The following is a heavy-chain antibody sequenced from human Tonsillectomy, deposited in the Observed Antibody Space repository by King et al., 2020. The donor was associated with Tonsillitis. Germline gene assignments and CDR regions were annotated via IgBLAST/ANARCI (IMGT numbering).Heavy chain of an antibody. CDR3: ASATCSSTTCYRPAYFQE. D-gene: IGHD2-2*01. Sequence: QLQESGPGLVKPSQTLSLTCIVSGGSISSGGFYWSWIRQHPEKGLEWIGYIYYTGSTYYNPSLKSRITISLDTSRNQFSLNLSSVTAADTALYYCASATCSSTTCYRPAYFQEWGQGALVTVPS. J-gene: IGHJ1*01. CDR2: IYYTGST. V-gene: IGHV4-31*03. CDR1: GGSISSGGFY.